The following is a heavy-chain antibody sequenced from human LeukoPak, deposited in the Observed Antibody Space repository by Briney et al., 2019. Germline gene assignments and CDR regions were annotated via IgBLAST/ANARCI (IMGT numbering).Heavy chain of an antibody. V-gene: IGHV3-74*01. J-gene: IGHJ4*02. D-gene: IGHD1-26*01. CDR3: AGDSGGYPGHFDY. CDR1: GFTFSGFW. CDR2: LHSDGSNT. Sequence: LSGGSLRLSCAASGFTFSGFWMHWVRQAPGKGQVWISRLHSDGSNTDYADSVEGRFTISRDNAKNTLYLQMNSLSAEDTAVYYCAGDSGGYPGHFDYWGQGTLVTVSS.